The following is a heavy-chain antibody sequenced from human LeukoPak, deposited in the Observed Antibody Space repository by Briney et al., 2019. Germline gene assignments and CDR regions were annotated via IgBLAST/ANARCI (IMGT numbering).Heavy chain of an antibody. D-gene: IGHD3-10*01. CDR2: IYTSGST. CDR3: ARSVWFGELTIDY. V-gene: IGHV4-61*02. Sequence: SQTLSLTCTVSGGSISSGSYYWSWIRQPAGKGLEWIGRIYTSGSTNYNPSLKSRVTISVDTSKNQFSLKLSSVTAADTAVYYCARSVWFGELTIDYWGQGTLVTVSS. J-gene: IGHJ4*02. CDR1: GGSISSGSYY.